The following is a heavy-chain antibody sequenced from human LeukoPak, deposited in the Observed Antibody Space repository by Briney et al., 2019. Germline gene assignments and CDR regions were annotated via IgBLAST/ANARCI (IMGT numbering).Heavy chain of an antibody. CDR2: IDPSGDTI. J-gene: IGHJ4*02. CDR3: ARSLGPTRPFDY. V-gene: IGHV3-11*04. CDR1: GFTFSDYY. Sequence: GGSLRLSCVASGFTFSDYYMSWIRRSPERGLERVSYIDPSGDTIYYADSVKGRFTISRDNAKISLYLQMNSLRVEDTAIYYCARSLGPTRPFDYWGQGTLLIVSS. D-gene: IGHD5-24*01.